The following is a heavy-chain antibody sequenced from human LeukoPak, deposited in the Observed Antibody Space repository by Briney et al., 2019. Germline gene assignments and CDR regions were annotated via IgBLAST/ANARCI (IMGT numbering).Heavy chain of an antibody. CDR2: ISYDGSDK. J-gene: IGHJ4*02. D-gene: IGHD3-22*01. CDR1: GFTFSNYA. V-gene: IGHV3-30*04. CDR3: AREDDYYYDSSGSYFDY. Sequence: GGSLRLSCAASGFTFSNYAMHWVRQAPGKGLEWVAVISYDGSDKTYADSVKGRFTISRDNSKNTLYLQMNSLRAEDTAVYYCAREDDYYYDSSGSYFDYWGQGTLVAVSS.